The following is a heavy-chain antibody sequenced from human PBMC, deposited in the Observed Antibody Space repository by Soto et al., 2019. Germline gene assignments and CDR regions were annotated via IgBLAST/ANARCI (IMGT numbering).Heavy chain of an antibody. CDR3: ARCYCSVGSCFTCWHFDL. Sequence: QVQVVQSGAEVKKPGASVKVACKASGYSFDTFGMSWVRPAPGQGLEWMGWISIEKGDTNSAQKFQDRVTMTTDTSKSTAYMELRSLTSDDTAVYYCARCYCSVGSCFTCWHFDLWGRGTLVTVSS. CDR2: ISIEKGDT. J-gene: IGHJ2*01. D-gene: IGHD2-15*01. CDR1: GYSFDTFG. V-gene: IGHV1-18*01.